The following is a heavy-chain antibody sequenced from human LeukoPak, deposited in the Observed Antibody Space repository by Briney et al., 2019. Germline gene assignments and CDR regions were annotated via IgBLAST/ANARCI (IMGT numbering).Heavy chain of an antibody. CDR3: ARGTWTLIIAVAGTSDY. D-gene: IGHD6-19*01. V-gene: IGHV3-21*01. CDR1: GFTFSSYS. Sequence: PGASLRLSCAASGFTFSSYSMNWVRQDPGKGLEWVSSISSSSSYIYYADSVKGRFTISRDNAKNSLYLQMNSLRAEDTAVYYCARGTWTLIIAVAGTSDYWGQGTLVTVSS. CDR2: ISSSSSYI. J-gene: IGHJ4*02.